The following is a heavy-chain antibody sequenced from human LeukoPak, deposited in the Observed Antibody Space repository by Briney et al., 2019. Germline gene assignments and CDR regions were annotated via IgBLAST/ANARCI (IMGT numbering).Heavy chain of an antibody. J-gene: IGHJ4*02. CDR1: GYTFTGYY. D-gene: IGHD2-2*01. V-gene: IGHV1-2*02. CDR3: AREAIVDASGDY. CDR2: INPNSGGT. Sequence: ASVNVSCKASGYTFTGYYMHWVRQAPGQGLEWMGWINPNSGGTNYAQKFQGRVTMTRDTSISTAYMELSRLRSDDTAVYYCAREAIVDASGDYWGQGTLVTVSS.